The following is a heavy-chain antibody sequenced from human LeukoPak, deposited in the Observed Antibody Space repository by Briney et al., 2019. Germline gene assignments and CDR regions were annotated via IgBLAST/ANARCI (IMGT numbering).Heavy chain of an antibody. Sequence: GESLKISGKGSGYSFTTYWIDWVRQMPGKGLEWMGIIDPGDSDTTYSPSFQGQVTISADTSIRTAYLQWSSLKASDTAMYYCARRTDSGYSDYWGQGTLVTVSS. D-gene: IGHD3-22*01. CDR3: ARRTDSGYSDY. J-gene: IGHJ4*02. CDR2: IDPGDSDT. CDR1: GYSFTTYW. V-gene: IGHV5-51*01.